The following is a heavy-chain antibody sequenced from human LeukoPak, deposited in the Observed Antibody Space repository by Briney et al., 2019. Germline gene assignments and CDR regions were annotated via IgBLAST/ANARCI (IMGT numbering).Heavy chain of an antibody. J-gene: IGHJ3*02. V-gene: IGHV5-51*01. D-gene: IGHD3-3*01. CDR2: IYPGDSDT. CDR1: GYSLTSYW. CDR3: ARQSDFWSGYQQHRAFDI. Sequence: GESLKISCKGSGYSLTSYWIGWVRQMPGKGLEWMGIIYPGDSDTRYSPSFQGQVTISADKSISTAYLQWSSLKASDTAMYYCARQSDFWSGYQQHRAFDIWGQGTMVTVSS.